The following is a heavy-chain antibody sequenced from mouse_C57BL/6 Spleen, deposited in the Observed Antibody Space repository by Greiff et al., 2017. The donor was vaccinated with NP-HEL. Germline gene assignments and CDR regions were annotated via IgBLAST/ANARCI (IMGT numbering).Heavy chain of an antibody. CDR2: ISDGGSYT. D-gene: IGHD2-5*01. V-gene: IGHV5-4*01. CDR1: GFTFSSYA. CDR3: ARDNYSNYLYYFDY. J-gene: IGHJ2*01. Sequence: EVHLVESGGGLVKPGGSLKLSCAASGFTFSSYAMSWVRQTPEKRLEWVATISDGGSYTYYPDNVKGRFTLSRDNAKNNLYLQISHLKSEDTAMYYCARDNYSNYLYYFDYWGQGTTLTVSS.